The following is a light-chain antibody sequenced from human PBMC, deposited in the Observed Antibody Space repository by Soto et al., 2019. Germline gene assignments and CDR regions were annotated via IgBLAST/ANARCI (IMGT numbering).Light chain of an antibody. V-gene: IGLV2-14*01. CDR2: DVS. J-gene: IGLJ1*01. Sequence: QSALTQPASVSGSPGQSITISCTGTSSDVGGYNYVSWYQQHPGKAPKLMIYDVSNRPSGVSNRFSGSKSGNTASLTISGPKVEDGADYTATSYPSSSPLFVFGPGTNLPVL. CDR1: SSDVGGYNY. CDR3: TSYPSSSPLFV.